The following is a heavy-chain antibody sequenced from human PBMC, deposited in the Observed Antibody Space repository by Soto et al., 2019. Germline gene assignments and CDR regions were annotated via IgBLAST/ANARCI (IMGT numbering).Heavy chain of an antibody. CDR2: IWYDGSNK. CDR1: GFTVSTNY. Sequence: VQLVETGGGLIQPGGSLRLSCAASGFTVSTNYMSWVRQAPGKGLEWVAVIWYDGSNKYYADSVKGRFTISRDNSKNTLYLQMNSLRAEDTAVYYCARDPSSSGWYPFDYWGQGTLVTVSS. V-gene: IGHV3-33*08. D-gene: IGHD6-19*01. CDR3: ARDPSSSGWYPFDY. J-gene: IGHJ4*02.